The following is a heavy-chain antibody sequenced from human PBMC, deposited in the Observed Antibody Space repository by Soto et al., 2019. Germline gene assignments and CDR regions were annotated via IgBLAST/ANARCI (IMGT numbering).Heavy chain of an antibody. Sequence: EVQLVESGGALVKPGGSLRLSCAASGFIFSHAWFHWVRQPPGKGLELVGRVKNNGGATDYAASVKGRFTISRDDSKDTVYVQMSSLGTEDTAIYNSAADLGPAYGSNNWFGPWGQGTLVTVSS. CDR3: AADLGPAYGSNNWFGP. J-gene: IGHJ5*02. V-gene: IGHV3-15*07. CDR2: VKNNGGAT. D-gene: IGHD6-13*01. CDR1: GFIFSHAW.